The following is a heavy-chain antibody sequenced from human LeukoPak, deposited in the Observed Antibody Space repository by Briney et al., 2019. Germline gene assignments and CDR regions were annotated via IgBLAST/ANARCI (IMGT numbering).Heavy chain of an antibody. CDR1: GYSFTSYW. D-gene: IGHD4-17*01. Sequence: GESLKISCKGSGYSFTSYWIGWVRQMPGKGLEWMGIIYPGDSDTRYSPSFQGQVTISADKSISTAYLQWSSLKASDTAMYYCARPCHRYTVTTCFDYWGQGTLVTVSS. J-gene: IGHJ4*02. CDR2: IYPGDSDT. V-gene: IGHV5-51*01. CDR3: ARPCHRYTVTTCFDY.